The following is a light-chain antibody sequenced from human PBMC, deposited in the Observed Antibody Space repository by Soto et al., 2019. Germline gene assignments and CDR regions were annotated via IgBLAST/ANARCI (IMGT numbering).Light chain of an antibody. CDR2: DAS. Sequence: DIQMTQSPSSLSASVGDRVTITCLASQDISKYLNWYQQKSGKPPKLLINDASNLEPCVPSSVSGSGSGTVFALTISCLQPEDIAAYNWQQYDSRLYTHIFGGVTTVEIK. J-gene: IGKJ4*01. V-gene: IGKV1-33*01. CDR3: QQYDSRLYTHI. CDR1: QDISKY.